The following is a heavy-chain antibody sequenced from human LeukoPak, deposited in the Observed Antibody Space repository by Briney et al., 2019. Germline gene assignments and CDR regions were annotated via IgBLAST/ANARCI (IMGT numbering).Heavy chain of an antibody. CDR1: GFTFSSYW. CDR2: INSDGSST. Sequence: GGSLRLSCAASGFTFSSYWMHWVRQAPGKGLVWVSRINSDGSSTSYADSVKGRFTISRDNAKNTLYLQMNSLRAEDTAVYYCAREAGSGWYGYWGQGTLVTVSS. J-gene: IGHJ4*02. CDR3: AREAGSGWYGY. V-gene: IGHV3-74*01. D-gene: IGHD6-19*01.